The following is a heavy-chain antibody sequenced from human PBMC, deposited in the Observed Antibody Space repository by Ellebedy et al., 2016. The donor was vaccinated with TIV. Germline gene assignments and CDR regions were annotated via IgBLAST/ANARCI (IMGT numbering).Heavy chain of an antibody. CDR2: IWFDGSNR. J-gene: IGHJ6*02. CDR1: GFNFTSYG. CDR3: ARDHDEPLDI. V-gene: IGHV3-33*01. Sequence: PGGSLRLSCAASGFNFTSYGMHWVHQAPGKGLEWVAVIWFDGSNRYYPDSVKGRFTISRDNSKNMVYLQMNSRRAEDTAVYYCARDHDEPLDIWGQGTTVTVSS.